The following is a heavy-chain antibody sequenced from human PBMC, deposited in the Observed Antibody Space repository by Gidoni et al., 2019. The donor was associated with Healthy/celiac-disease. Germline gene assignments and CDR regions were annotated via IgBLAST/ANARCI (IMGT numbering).Heavy chain of an antibody. D-gene: IGHD4-17*01. J-gene: IGHJ4*02. CDR3: ARVQDTVTTGMDKYYFDY. Sequence: QVQLFASGGGLVKPGGSLRLSCAASCFTFSDYYMSWIRQAPGKGLEWVSYISSSSSYTNYADYVKGRFTISRDNDKNSLYLQMNSLRAEDTAVYYCARVQDTVTTGMDKYYFDYWGQGTLVTVSS. CDR1: CFTFSDYY. CDR2: ISSSSSYT. V-gene: IGHV3-11*03.